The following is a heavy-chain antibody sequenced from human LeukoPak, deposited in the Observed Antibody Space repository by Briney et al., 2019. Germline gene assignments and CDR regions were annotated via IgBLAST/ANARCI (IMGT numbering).Heavy chain of an antibody. CDR1: GFTFSSYS. Sequence: PGGSLRLSCAASGFTFSSYSMDWVRLAPGKGLEWVSSISSSSSYIYYTDSVKGRFTISRDNAKNSLYLQMNSLRAEDTAVYYCARPDCSGGSCYSGWFDPWGQGTLVTVSS. J-gene: IGHJ5*02. CDR3: ARPDCSGGSCYSGWFDP. V-gene: IGHV3-21*01. CDR2: ISSSSSYI. D-gene: IGHD2-15*01.